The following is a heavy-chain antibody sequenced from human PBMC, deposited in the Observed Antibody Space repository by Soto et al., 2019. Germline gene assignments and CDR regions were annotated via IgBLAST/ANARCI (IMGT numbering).Heavy chain of an antibody. V-gene: IGHV1-69*06. Sequence: QVQLVQSGAEVKKPGSSVKVSCKASGGTFSSYAISWVRQAPVQGLEWMGGIIPIFGTANYAQKFQGRVTIPADKSTSTAYMERSSLRSEDTAVYYCARGALGYCSGGSCYLSWFDPWGQGTLVTVSS. CDR3: ARGALGYCSGGSCYLSWFDP. D-gene: IGHD2-15*01. CDR2: IIPIFGTA. CDR1: GGTFSSYA. J-gene: IGHJ5*02.